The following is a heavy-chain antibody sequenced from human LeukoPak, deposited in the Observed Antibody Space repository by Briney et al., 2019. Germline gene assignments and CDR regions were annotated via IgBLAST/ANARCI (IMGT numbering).Heavy chain of an antibody. J-gene: IGHJ4*02. CDR1: AYRLTIFG. Sequence: GASVKVSFKVPAYRLTIFGVSWVRQAPGQGLEWIGWSIGYSGKANYAQKLQDRITMTTDLSTSTVYMELKSLTSDDTAIYYCARGKTIDYWGQGTLVTVSS. V-gene: IGHV1-18*01. CDR2: SIGYSGKA. CDR3: ARGKTIDY. D-gene: IGHD1-1*01.